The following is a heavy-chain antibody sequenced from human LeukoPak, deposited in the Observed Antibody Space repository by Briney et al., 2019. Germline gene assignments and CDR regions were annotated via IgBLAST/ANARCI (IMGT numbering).Heavy chain of an antibody. CDR1: GYTFTAYY. CDR2: INPHSGST. CDR3: ASPRYYYDSSPAGMDV. J-gene: IGHJ6*01. V-gene: IGHV1-2*02. Sequence: GASVKVSCKASGYTFTAYYIHWVRQAPGQGLEWMGWINPHSGSTNCAQKFQGRVTMTRDTSISTAYMELSRLKSDDTAVYYCASPRYYYDSSPAGMDVWGQGTTVTVSS. D-gene: IGHD3-22*01.